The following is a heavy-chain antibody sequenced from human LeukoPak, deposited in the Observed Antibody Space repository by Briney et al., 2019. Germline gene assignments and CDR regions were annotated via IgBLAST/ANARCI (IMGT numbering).Heavy chain of an antibody. J-gene: IGHJ4*02. CDR3: ATDLDYGGNPNNGY. CDR1: GYTLTELS. V-gene: IGHV1-24*01. CDR2: FDPEDGET. D-gene: IGHD4-23*01. Sequence: GASVKVSCKVSGYTLTELSMHWVRQAPGKGLEWMGGFDPEDGETIYAQKFQGRVTMTEDTSTDTAYMELSSLRSEDTAVYYCATDLDYGGNPNNGYWGQGTLVTASS.